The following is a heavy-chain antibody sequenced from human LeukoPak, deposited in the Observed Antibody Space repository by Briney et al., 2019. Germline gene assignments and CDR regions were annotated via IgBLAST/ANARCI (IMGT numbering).Heavy chain of an antibody. CDR2: INWNGGST. CDR1: GFTFDDYG. J-gene: IGHJ4*02. CDR3: ARGTRYYYGSGSFDY. Sequence: GGSLRLSCAASGFTFDDYGMSWVRHAPGKGLEWVSGINWNGGSTGYADSVKGRFTISRDNAKNSLYLQMNSLRAEDTALYYCARGTRYYYGSGSFDYWGQGTLVTVSS. V-gene: IGHV3-20*04. D-gene: IGHD3-10*01.